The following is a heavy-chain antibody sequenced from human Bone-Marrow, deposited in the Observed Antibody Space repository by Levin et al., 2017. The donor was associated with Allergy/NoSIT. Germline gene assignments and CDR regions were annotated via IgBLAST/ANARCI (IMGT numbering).Heavy chain of an antibody. CDR3: TRDVEQLATYYFDY. CDR2: IRSKAYGGTT. CDR1: GFTFGDYA. D-gene: IGHD6-13*01. Sequence: GESLKISCTASGFTFGDYAMSWFRQAPGKGLEWVGFIRSKAYGGTTEYAASVKGRFTISRDDSKSIAYLQMNSLKTEDTAVYYCTRDVEQLATYYFDYWGQGTLVTVSS. V-gene: IGHV3-49*03. J-gene: IGHJ4*02.